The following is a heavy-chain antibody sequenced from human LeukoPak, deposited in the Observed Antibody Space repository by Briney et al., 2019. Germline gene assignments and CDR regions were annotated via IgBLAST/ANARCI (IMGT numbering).Heavy chain of an antibody. D-gene: IGHD2-15*01. J-gene: IGHJ6*03. CDR1: GFTFSSYG. Sequence: GGSLRLSCAASGFTFSSYGMSWVRQAPGKGLEWVSAISATGGTTYYADSVKGRFTISRDNSKNTLYLQMNSLRAEDTAIYYCAKNGDRGAYCSGGSCYPYYYYYMDVWGKGTTVTISS. CDR3: AKNGDRGAYCSGGSCYPYYYYYMDV. V-gene: IGHV3-23*01. CDR2: ISATGGTT.